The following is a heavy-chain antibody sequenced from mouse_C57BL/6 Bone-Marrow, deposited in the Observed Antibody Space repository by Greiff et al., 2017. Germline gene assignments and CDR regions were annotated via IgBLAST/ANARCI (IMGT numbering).Heavy chain of an antibody. J-gene: IGHJ4*01. D-gene: IGHD1-1*01. Sequence: VQLQESGPELVKPGASVKISCKASGYTFTDYYINLVKQRPGQGLEWIGWIFPGSGSTYYNEKFKGKATLTVDKSSSTASMLLSSLTSEDSAVYFLARDRAYYYGSSYRYYAMDYWGQGTSVTGSS. CDR1: GYTFTDYY. V-gene: IGHV1-75*01. CDR3: ARDRAYYYGSSYRYYAMDY. CDR2: IFPGSGST.